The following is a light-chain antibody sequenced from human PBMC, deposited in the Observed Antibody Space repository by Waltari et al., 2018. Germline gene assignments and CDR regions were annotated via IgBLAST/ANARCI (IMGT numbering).Light chain of an antibody. CDR1: QGIGSS. V-gene: IGKV1-16*01. Sequence: DIQMTQSPFSLSASVGDRVTITCRASQGIGSSLAWFQQKPGKAPKSLIYSVSTLESGVPSTFSGSGSGTDFTLTISSLQPEDFATYYCQQYKTYPLTFGGGTKVDIK. CDR3: QQYKTYPLT. CDR2: SVS. J-gene: IGKJ4*01.